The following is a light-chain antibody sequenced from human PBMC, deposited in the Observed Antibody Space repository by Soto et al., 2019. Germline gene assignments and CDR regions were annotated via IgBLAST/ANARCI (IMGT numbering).Light chain of an antibody. Sequence: DIQMTQSPSTLSASVGDRVTITCRASQRISSWLAWYQQKPGEAPKLLMYGASYLESGVPSRFSGSASVTEFIITISSLQPEDFATYYCHQYNSYSPFTFGPGTKVDIK. CDR3: HQYNSYSPFT. V-gene: IGKV1-5*01. J-gene: IGKJ3*01. CDR1: QRISSW. CDR2: GAS.